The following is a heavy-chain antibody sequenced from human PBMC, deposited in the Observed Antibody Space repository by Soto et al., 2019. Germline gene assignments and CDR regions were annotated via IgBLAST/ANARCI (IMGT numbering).Heavy chain of an antibody. CDR2: IYYSGST. D-gene: IGHD5-18*01. CDR1: GGSISSYY. V-gene: IGHV4-59*01. Sequence: PSETLSLTCTVSGGSISSYYWSWIRQPPGKGLEWIGYIYYSGSTNYNPSLKSRVTISVDTSKNQFSLKLSSVTAADTAVYYCAILGGYSYGGYWGQGTLVTVSS. CDR3: AILGGYSYGGY. J-gene: IGHJ4*02.